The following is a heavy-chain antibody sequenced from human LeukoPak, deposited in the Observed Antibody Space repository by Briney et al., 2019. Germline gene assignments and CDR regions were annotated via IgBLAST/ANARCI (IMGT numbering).Heavy chain of an antibody. CDR1: GYTFTSYG. J-gene: IGHJ4*02. CDR2: ISAYNGNT. CDR3: ARVCSYGYCELDY. D-gene: IGHD5-18*01. Sequence: GSSVKVSCTAPGYTFTSYGISWVRQAPGQGLEWMGWISAYNGNTNYAQKLQGRVTMTTDTSTSTAYMELRSLRSDDTAVYYCARVCSYGYCELDYWGQGTLVTVSS. V-gene: IGHV1-18*01.